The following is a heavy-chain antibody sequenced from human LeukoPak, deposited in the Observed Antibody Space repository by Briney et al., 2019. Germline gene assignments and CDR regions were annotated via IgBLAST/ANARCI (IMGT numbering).Heavy chain of an antibody. J-gene: IGHJ5*02. CDR2: INHSGST. V-gene: IGHV4-34*01. Sequence: SETLSLTCAVYGGSFSGYYWSWFRQPPGKGLEWIGEINHSGSTNYNPSLKSRVTISVDTSKNQFSLKLSSVTAADTAVYYCARGRRSSGWYRTDWFDPWGQGTLVTVSS. CDR3: ARGRRSSGWYRTDWFDP. CDR1: GGSFSGYY. D-gene: IGHD6-19*01.